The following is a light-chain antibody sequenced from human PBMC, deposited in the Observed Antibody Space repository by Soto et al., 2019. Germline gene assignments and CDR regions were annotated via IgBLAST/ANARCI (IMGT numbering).Light chain of an antibody. V-gene: IGLV2-14*01. Sequence: QSALTQPASVSGSPGQSITISCTGTSSDVGGYNYVSWYQQHPGKAPKLMIYEVSNRPSGVSNRFSGSKSGNTASLTISGLQAEDGADYYCSSYTSSSTLWVFGGWTKLTVL. CDR3: SSYTSSSTLWV. CDR2: EVS. CDR1: SSDVGGYNY. J-gene: IGLJ3*02.